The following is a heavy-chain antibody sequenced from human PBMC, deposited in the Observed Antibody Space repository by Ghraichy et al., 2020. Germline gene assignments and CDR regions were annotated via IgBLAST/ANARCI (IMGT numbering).Heavy chain of an antibody. CDR1: GGSFSGYY. D-gene: IGHD3-10*01. CDR3: ARGARKTAMVRGVKPFDP. Sequence: SQTLSLTCAVYGGSFSGYYWSWIRQPPGKGLEWIGEINHSGSTNYNSSLKSRVTISVDTSKNQFSLKLSSVTAADTAVYYCARGARKTAMVRGVKPFDPWGQGTLVTVSS. CDR2: INHSGST. J-gene: IGHJ5*02. V-gene: IGHV4-34*01.